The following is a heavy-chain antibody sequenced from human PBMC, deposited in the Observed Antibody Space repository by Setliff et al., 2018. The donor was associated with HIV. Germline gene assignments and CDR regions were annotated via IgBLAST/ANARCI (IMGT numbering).Heavy chain of an antibody. CDR1: GFTLTSSW. J-gene: IGHJ3*02. Sequence: GGSLRLSCAASGFTLTSSWIHCVRPAPGKGLEWVSYTRSSSRTIYYADSVKGRFTISRDNAKNSLYLQMTSLRVEETAVYYCASPMPGYGGTWIEDVAFEIWGQGTTVTVSS. CDR3: ASPMPGYGGTWIEDVAFEI. CDR2: TRSSSRTI. V-gene: IGHV3-48*04. D-gene: IGHD4-17*01.